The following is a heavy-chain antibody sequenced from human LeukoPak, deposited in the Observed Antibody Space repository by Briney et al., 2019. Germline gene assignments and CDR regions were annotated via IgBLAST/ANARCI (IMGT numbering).Heavy chain of an antibody. CDR1: GYSISSGYY. J-gene: IGHJ4*02. CDR2: IYHSGST. CDR3: ARGRYYYGSGSYFGY. V-gene: IGHV4-38-2*02. Sequence: SETLSLTCTVSGYSISSGYYWGWIRQPPGKGLEWIGSIYHSGSTNYNPSLKSRVTISVDTSKNQFSLKLSSVTAADTAVYYCARGRYYYGSGSYFGYWGQGTLVTVSS. D-gene: IGHD3-10*01.